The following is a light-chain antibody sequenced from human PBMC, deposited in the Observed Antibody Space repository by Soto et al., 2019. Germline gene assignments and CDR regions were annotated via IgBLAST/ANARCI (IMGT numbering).Light chain of an antibody. J-gene: IGLJ3*02. Sequence: QPVLTQSPSASASLGASVKLTCTLSSGHSSYAIALHQQQPEKGPRYLMKLNSDGSHSKGDVIPDRFSGSSSGAERYLTISSLQSEDEADYYCQTWGTGIWVFGGGTKLTVL. CDR2: LNSDGSH. V-gene: IGLV4-69*01. CDR1: SGHSSYA. CDR3: QTWGTGIWV.